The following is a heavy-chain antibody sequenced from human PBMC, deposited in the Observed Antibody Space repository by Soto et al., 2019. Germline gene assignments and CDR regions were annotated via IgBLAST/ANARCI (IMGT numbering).Heavy chain of an antibody. Sequence: EVQLVESGGGLVQPGGSLRLSCAASGFTFSSYWMLWVRQAPGKGLVWVSRINSDGSTTSYADSVKGRFTISRDNAKXXLYLXXNSLXAEDTAVYYCARVNPGYSYVNYWGQGTLVTVSS. CDR3: ARVNPGYSYVNY. CDR2: INSDGSTT. V-gene: IGHV3-74*01. CDR1: GFTFSSYW. J-gene: IGHJ4*02. D-gene: IGHD5-18*01.